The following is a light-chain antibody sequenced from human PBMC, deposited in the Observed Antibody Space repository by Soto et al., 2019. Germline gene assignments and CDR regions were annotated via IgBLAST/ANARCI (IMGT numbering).Light chain of an antibody. J-gene: IGKJ5*01. CDR1: QGLSGW. CDR2: SGS. V-gene: IGKV1D-12*01. CDR3: QQAYSFPIT. Sequence: DIQMTQSPSSVSASVGDRVTITCRASQGLSGWLAWYQQKPGKAPKLLIYSGSSWQSGVSSRFRSNGHCTAFTLTFCSLHPEDFAPYYCQQAYSFPITFGQGTRLEIK.